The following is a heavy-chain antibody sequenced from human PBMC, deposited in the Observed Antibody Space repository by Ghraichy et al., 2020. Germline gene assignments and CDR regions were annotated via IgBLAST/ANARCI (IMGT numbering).Heavy chain of an antibody. CDR1: GGSISSSSYY. D-gene: IGHD6-6*01. V-gene: IGHV4-39*01. CDR2: IYYSGST. CDR3: ARQLRGGSSGCFDY. J-gene: IGHJ4*02. Sequence: SETLSLTCTVSGGSISSSSYYWGWIRQPPGKGLEWIGSIYYSGSTYYNPSLKSRVTISVDTSMNQFSLKLSSVTAADTAVYYCARQLRGGSSGCFDYWGQGTLVTVSS.